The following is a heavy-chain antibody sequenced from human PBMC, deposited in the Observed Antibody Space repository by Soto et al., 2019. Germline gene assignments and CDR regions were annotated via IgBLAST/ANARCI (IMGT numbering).Heavy chain of an antibody. D-gene: IGHD2-21*02. CDR3: ARVQRYCGGDCSYVYYYGMDV. CDR1: GFTFSSYG. V-gene: IGHV3-33*01. J-gene: IGHJ6*02. CDR2: IWYDGSNK. Sequence: PGGSLRLSGAASGFTFSSYGMHWVRQAPGKGLEWGAVIWYDGSNKYYADSVKGRFTISRDNSKNTLYLQMNSLRAEDTAVYYCARVQRYCGGDCSYVYYYGMDVGGQGTTVTVSS.